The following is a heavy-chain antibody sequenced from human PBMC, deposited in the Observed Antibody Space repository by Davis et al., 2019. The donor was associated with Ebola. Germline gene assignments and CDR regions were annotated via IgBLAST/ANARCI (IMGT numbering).Heavy chain of an antibody. D-gene: IGHD4-17*01. CDR2: IWHDTTNK. J-gene: IGHJ4*02. CDR1: GFAFSSFG. CDR3: ARDLTTVTKTRPFDY. Sequence: GGSLRLSCAASGFAFSSFGMHWVRQAPGKGLEWVADIWHDTTNKYYADSVKGRFTISRDNAKNSLYLQMNSLIAEDTTVYYCARDLTTVTKTRPFDYWGQGTLVTVS. V-gene: IGHV3-33*01.